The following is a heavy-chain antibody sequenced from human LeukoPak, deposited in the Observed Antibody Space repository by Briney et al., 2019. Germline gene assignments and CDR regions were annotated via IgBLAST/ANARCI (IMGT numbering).Heavy chain of an antibody. D-gene: IGHD2-15*01. CDR3: TTDVAGYCSGGSCYPFDY. J-gene: IGHJ4*02. CDR2: IKSKTDGGTT. CDR1: GFTFSNAW. Sequence: TGGSLRLSCAASGFTFSNAWMSWVRQAPGKGLEWVGRIKSKTDGGTTDYAAPVKGRFTISRDDSKNTLYLQMNSLKTEDTAVYYCTTDVAGYCSGGSCYPFDYWGQGTLVTVSS. V-gene: IGHV3-15*01.